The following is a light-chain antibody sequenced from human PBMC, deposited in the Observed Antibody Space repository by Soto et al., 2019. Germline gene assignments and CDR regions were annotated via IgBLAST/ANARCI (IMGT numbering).Light chain of an antibody. CDR3: QQYGSSPWT. CDR2: GAS. CDR1: QSVSSSY. J-gene: IGKJ1*01. Sequence: IALPHTPGTLSXXPXXXXTXXXRASQSVSSSYLAWHQQKPGQAPRLLIYGASNRATGIPGRFSGSGSGTDFTLTISRLEPEDFAVYYCQQYGSSPWTFGPGTKVDI. V-gene: IGKV3-20*01.